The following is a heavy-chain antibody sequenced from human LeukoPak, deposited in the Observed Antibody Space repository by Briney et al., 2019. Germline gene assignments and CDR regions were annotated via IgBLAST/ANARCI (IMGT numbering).Heavy chain of an antibody. J-gene: IGHJ5*02. D-gene: IGHD3-9*01. CDR2: IYYSGTT. Sequence: SETLSLTCTVSGGSISSSPYYWGWIRQPPGKGLEWIGSIYYSGTTHYNPSLKSRVTMSVDTSKNQFSLKLSSVTAADTAVYYCARDLADDILTANWFDPWGQGTLVTVSS. V-gene: IGHV4-39*07. CDR3: ARDLADDILTANWFDP. CDR1: GGSISSSPYY.